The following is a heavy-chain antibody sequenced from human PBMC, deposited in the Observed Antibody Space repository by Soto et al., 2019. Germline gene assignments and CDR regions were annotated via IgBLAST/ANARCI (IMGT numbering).Heavy chain of an antibody. Sequence: QDQLVQSGAEVKKPGSSVKVSCKASGGTFSSHTFSWVRRAPGQGLEWMGRIIPALGTATYAQKFQGRVTITADESATTVYMELNSLRSEDTAVYYCARPDFGDYWYFDLWGRGTLVTFSS. CDR1: GGTFSSHT. CDR2: IIPALGTA. J-gene: IGHJ2*01. D-gene: IGHD4-17*01. V-gene: IGHV1-69*08. CDR3: ARPDFGDYWYFDL.